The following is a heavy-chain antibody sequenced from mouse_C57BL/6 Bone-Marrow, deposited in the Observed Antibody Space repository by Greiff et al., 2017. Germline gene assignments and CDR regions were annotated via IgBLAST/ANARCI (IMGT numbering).Heavy chain of an antibody. CDR2: IDPSDSYT. CDR3: ARGGGNYAMDY. Sequence: QVQLQQPGAELVRPGTSVKLSCKASGYTFTSYWMHWVKQRPRQGLEWIGVIDPSDSYTNYNQKFKGKATLTVDTSSSTAYMPLSSLTSEDSAVYYCARGGGNYAMDYWGQGTSVTVSS. J-gene: IGHJ4*01. V-gene: IGHV1-59*01. CDR1: GYTFTSYW.